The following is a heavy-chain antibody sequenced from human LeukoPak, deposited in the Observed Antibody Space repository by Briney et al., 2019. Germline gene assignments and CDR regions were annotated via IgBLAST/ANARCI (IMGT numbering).Heavy chain of an antibody. D-gene: IGHD3-3*01. Sequence: ASVKVSCKVSGYTLSELSMHWVRQSPGKGLEWMGGFDVAETDTIYAQKFQGRVTMTEDTSTDTAYMELNSLSSEDTAVYYCSSSGVEEWQGLHFWGQGTLVTVS. CDR3: SSSGVEEWQGLHF. CDR1: GYTLSELS. V-gene: IGHV1-24*01. CDR2: FDVAETDT. J-gene: IGHJ4*02.